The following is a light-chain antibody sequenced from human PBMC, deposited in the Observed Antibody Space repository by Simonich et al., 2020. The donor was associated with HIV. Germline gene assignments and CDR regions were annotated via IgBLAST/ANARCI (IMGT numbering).Light chain of an antibody. V-gene: IGKV3-15*01. CDR1: QSVSSN. CDR3: QQYNNWPFT. J-gene: IGKJ3*01. Sequence: EIVLTQSPATLSVSPGERATLSCRASQSVSSNLAWYQQKPGQAPRLLIYGASTRAPGIPARVSGSGSGTEFTLTISSMQSEDFAVYYCQQYNNWPFTFGPGTKVDIK. CDR2: GAS.